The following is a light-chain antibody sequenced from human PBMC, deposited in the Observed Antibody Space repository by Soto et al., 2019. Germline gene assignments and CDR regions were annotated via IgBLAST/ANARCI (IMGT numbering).Light chain of an antibody. CDR1: QSVLYTSNNKNY. CDR2: WAS. V-gene: IGKV4-1*01. Sequence: DIVMTQSPDSLAVSLGERATINCKSSQSVLYTSNNKNYLAWYQQKPGQPPKLLIYWASTRESGVPDRFSGSGSGTDFTLTINSLQAEDVAVYYCQQYYGTPPTFGQGTKVEIK. J-gene: IGKJ1*01. CDR3: QQYYGTPPT.